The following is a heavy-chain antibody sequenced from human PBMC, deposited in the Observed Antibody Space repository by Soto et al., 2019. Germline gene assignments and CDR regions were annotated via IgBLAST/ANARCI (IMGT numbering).Heavy chain of an antibody. D-gene: IGHD6-13*01. V-gene: IGHV3-30*18. CDR3: AKDMYRAAADTIDY. CDR2: ISYDGSNK. Sequence: GSLRLSCAASGFTFSSYGMHWVRQAPGKGLEWVAVISYDGSNKYYVDSVKGRFTISRDNSKNTLYLQMNSLRAEDTAVYYCAKDMYRAAADTIDYWGQGTLVTVSS. J-gene: IGHJ4*02. CDR1: GFTFSSYG.